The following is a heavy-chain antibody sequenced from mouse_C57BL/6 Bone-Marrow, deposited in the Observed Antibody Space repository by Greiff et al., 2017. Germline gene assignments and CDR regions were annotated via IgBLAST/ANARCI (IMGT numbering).Heavy chain of an antibody. CDR2: IYPVAGYT. V-gene: IGHV1-63*01. J-gene: IGHJ2*01. CDR3: SRGDYGCFFDD. CDR1: GYTFTNYW. D-gene: IGHD1-1*01. Sequence: QVQLKESGPELVRPGTSVKMSCKASGYTFTNYWIGWAKQRPGHGLEWIGDIYPVAGYTNYNKKFKGKATLTADKSSSTAYMQFTSLTSEDSAIYYCSRGDYGCFFDDWGQGTTLTVSS.